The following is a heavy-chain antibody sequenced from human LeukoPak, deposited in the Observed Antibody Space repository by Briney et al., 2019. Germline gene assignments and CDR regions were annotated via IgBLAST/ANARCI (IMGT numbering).Heavy chain of an antibody. V-gene: IGHV4-34*01. CDR1: GGSFSGYY. CDR2: INHSGST. J-gene: IGHJ4*02. CDR3: ARDSVLWFGESWRVYYFDY. Sequence: ASETLSLTCAVYGGSFSGYYWSWIRQPPGKGLEWIGEINHSGSTNYNPSLKSRVTISVDTSKNQFSLKLSSVTAADTAMYYCARDSVLWFGESWRVYYFDYWGQGTLVTVSS. D-gene: IGHD3-10*01.